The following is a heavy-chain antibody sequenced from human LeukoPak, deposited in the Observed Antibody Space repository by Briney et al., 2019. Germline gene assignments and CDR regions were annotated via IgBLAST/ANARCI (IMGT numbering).Heavy chain of an antibody. V-gene: IGHV3-11*04. D-gene: IGHD6-19*01. Sequence: LSLTCAVYGGSFSGYYWSWIRQPPGKGLEWVSYISSSSSTIYYADSVKGRFTISRDNAKNSLYLQMNSLRAEDTAVYYCARYGYSSGWYWDYWGQGTLVTVSS. CDR3: ARYGYSSGWYWDY. CDR1: GGSFSGYY. CDR2: ISSSSSTI. J-gene: IGHJ4*02.